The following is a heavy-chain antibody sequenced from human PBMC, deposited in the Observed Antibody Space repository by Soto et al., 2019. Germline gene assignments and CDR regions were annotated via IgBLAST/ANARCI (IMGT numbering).Heavy chain of an antibody. CDR1: GYTFTAYH. CDR3: ARRDTGGFLRYFDN. J-gene: IGHJ4*02. Sequence: QVRLVQSGAEVKEPGDSVRVSCEASGYTFTAYHIHWVRQAPGQGLEWMGWINPKFGDTGYAQDFQGRVSMTSDMSISTVYMELSRLTSDDTAIYYCARRDTGGFLRYFDNWGQGTLVTVSS. V-gene: IGHV1-2*02. D-gene: IGHD2-8*02. CDR2: INPKFGDT.